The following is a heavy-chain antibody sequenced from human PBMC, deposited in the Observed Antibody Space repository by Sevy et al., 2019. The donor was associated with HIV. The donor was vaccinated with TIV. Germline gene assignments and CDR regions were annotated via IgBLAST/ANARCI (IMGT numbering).Heavy chain of an antibody. Sequence: GGSLRLSCAASGFTFSSYAMSWVRQAPGKGLEWVSAISGSGGGTYYADSVKGRFTISRDNSKNTLYLQMNSLRAEDTAVYYCAKDRSEIDAFDIWGQGTMVTVSS. J-gene: IGHJ3*02. CDR3: AKDRSEIDAFDI. CDR1: GFTFSSYA. CDR2: ISGSGGGT. V-gene: IGHV3-23*01.